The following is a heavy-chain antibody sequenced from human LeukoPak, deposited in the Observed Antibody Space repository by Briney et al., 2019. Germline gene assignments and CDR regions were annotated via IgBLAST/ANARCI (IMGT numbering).Heavy chain of an antibody. CDR2: ISSSGSTI. CDR3: ARVSGGTFDY. D-gene: IGHD1-26*01. CDR1: GFTFSSYE. J-gene: IGHJ4*02. V-gene: IGHV3-48*03. Sequence: GGSLRLSCAASGFTFSSYEMNWVRQAPGKGLEWVSYISSSGSTIYYADSVKGRFTISRDNAKNSLYLQMNSLRAEDTALYYCARVSGGTFDYWGQGTLVTVSS.